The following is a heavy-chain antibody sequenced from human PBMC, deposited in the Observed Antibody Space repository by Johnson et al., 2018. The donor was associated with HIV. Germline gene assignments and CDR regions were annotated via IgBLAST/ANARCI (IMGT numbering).Heavy chain of an antibody. Sequence: EVQLVESGGGLVQPGGSLRLSCAASGFTFSSYDMHWVRQATGKGLEWVSAIGTAGSTIYYADSVKGRFTISRDNSKNTLYLQMNSLGTDDTAVYYCARGMGLQLGNALDIWGQGTMVTVSS. CDR1: GFTFSSYD. CDR3: ARGMGLQLGNALDI. CDR2: IGTAGSTI. V-gene: IGHV3-13*01. J-gene: IGHJ3*02. D-gene: IGHD1-1*01.